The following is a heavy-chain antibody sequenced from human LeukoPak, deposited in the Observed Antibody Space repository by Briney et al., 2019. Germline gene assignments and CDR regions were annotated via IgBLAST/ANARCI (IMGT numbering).Heavy chain of an antibody. V-gene: IGHV3-21*01. J-gene: IGHJ6*03. CDR2: ISSSSSYI. Sequence: PGGSLRLSCAASGFTFSSYSMNWVRQAPGKGLEWVSSISSSSSYIHYADSVKGRFTISRDNAKNSLYLQMNSLRAEDTAVYYCAKTTDNYYYYYMDVWGKGTTVTVSS. D-gene: IGHD4-17*01. CDR3: AKTTDNYYYYYMDV. CDR1: GFTFSSYS.